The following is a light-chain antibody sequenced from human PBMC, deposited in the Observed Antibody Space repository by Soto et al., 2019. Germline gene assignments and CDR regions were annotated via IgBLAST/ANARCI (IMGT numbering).Light chain of an antibody. CDR3: AAWDGSLNVVL. Sequence: QSALTQPPSASGTPGQRVTISCSGSSSNIGSNTVNWYQQLPGSAPKLLMYSTNQRPSGVPDRFSGSKSGTSASLAISGLQSEDEVDYYCAAWDGSLNVVLFGGGTK. CDR2: STN. V-gene: IGLV1-44*01. CDR1: SSNIGSNT. J-gene: IGLJ2*01.